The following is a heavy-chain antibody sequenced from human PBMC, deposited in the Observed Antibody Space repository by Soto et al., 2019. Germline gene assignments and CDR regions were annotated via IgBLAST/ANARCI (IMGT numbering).Heavy chain of an antibody. CDR3: ARPLGYCSSTSCHNLSYYYYGMDV. CDR1: GGTFSSYA. V-gene: IGHV1-69*06. D-gene: IGHD2-2*01. CDR2: IIPIFGTA. Sequence: QVQLVQSGAEVKKPGSSVKVSCKASGGTFSSYAISWVRQAPGQGLEWMGGIIPIFGTANYAQKFQGRVTITADKSTSTAYMELSSLRSEDTAVYYCARPLGYCSSTSCHNLSYYYYGMDVWGQGTTVTVSS. J-gene: IGHJ6*02.